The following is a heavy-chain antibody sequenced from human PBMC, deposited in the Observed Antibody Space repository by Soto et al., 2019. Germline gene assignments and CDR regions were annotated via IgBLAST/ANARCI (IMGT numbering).Heavy chain of an antibody. CDR3: ATGIRADYGGPKLDYSDS. J-gene: IGHJ4*02. V-gene: IGHV3-23*01. CDR1: GVTFSTYA. Sequence: PGGSLRLSCAASGVTFSTYAMNWVRQAPGKGLEWVSNIGGSGRNTYYAESVKGRFTISRDNLKSTVHLQMNSLRAGDTDVYYCATGIRADYGGPKLDYSDSWCQGILVTVSS. D-gene: IGHD3-10*01. CDR2: IGGSGRNT.